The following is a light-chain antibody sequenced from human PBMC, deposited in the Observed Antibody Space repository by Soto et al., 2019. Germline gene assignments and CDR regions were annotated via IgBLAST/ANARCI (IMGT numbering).Light chain of an antibody. V-gene: IGLV1-51*01. CDR3: GTWDSSLSAGV. CDR2: DNN. CDR1: SSNIGNNY. J-gene: IGLJ2*01. Sequence: QSVLTQPPSVSAAPGQKVTISCSGSSSNIGNNYVSWYQQLPGRAPKLLIYDNNERPSGTPDRFSGSKSGTSATLGITGLQTGDEADYYCGTWDSSLSAGVFGGGTKLTVL.